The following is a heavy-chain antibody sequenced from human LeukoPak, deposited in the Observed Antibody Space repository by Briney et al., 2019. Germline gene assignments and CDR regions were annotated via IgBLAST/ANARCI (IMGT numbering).Heavy chain of an antibody. Sequence: TGGSLRLSCAASGFTFSSYAMHWVRQAPGKGLEWVAVISYDGSNKYHADSVKGRFTISRDNSKNTLYLQMNSLRAEDTAVYYCARESRDGKIDAFDIWGQGTMVTVSS. D-gene: IGHD5-24*01. V-gene: IGHV3-30*04. CDR1: GFTFSSYA. CDR2: ISYDGSNK. J-gene: IGHJ3*02. CDR3: ARESRDGKIDAFDI.